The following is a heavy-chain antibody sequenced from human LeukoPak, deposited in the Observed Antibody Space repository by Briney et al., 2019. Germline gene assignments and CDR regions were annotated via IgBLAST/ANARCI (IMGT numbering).Heavy chain of an antibody. CDR1: GGTFSSYA. D-gene: IGHD2-2*01. J-gene: IGHJ4*02. CDR3: ARDYCSSTSCYHYFDY. CDR2: IIPIFGTA. Sequence: SVKVSCKASGGTFSSYAISWVRQAPGQGLEWMGGIIPIFGTANYTQKFQGRVTITADESTSTAYMELSSLRSEDTAVYYCARDYCSSTSCYHYFDYWGQGTLVTVSS. V-gene: IGHV1-69*13.